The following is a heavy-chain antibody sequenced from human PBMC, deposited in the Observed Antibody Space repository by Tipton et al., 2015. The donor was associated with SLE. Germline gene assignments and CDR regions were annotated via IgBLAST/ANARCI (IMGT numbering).Heavy chain of an antibody. J-gene: IGHJ4*02. CDR3: ARDVVGATEGLDY. CDR1: GLSFSRYA. D-gene: IGHD1-26*01. Sequence: SLRLSCAASGLSFSRYAMTWVRQAPGKALEWVSVIYSGGSRYYADSVKGRFTISRDDSKNTLYLQMNSLRAEDTAVYYCARDVVGATEGLDYWGQGTLVTVSS. V-gene: IGHV3-23*03. CDR2: IYSGGSR.